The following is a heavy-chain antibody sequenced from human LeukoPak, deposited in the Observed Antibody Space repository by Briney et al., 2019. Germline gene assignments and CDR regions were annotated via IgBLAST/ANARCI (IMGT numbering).Heavy chain of an antibody. D-gene: IGHD6-19*01. Sequence: SETLSLTCAVYGGSFSGYYWSWIRQPPGKGLEWIGEINHSGSTNYNPSLKSRVTISGDTSKNQFSLKLSSMTAADTAVYYCARLEQWLTPYWGQGTLVTVSS. CDR1: GGSFSGYY. CDR2: INHSGST. V-gene: IGHV4-34*01. CDR3: ARLEQWLTPY. J-gene: IGHJ4*02.